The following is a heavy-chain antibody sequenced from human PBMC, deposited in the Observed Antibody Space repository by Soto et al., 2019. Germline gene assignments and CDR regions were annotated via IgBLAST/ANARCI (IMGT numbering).Heavy chain of an antibody. D-gene: IGHD1-7*01. CDR2: IIPIFGST. Sequence: SVKVSCKASGGTFSRYAISWVRQAPGQGLEWMGGIIPIFGSTNYAQKFQGRVTITAEKSTSTAYTELSSLRSEDTAVYYCARGDNWNYNWFDPWGQGTLVTVSS. CDR1: GGTFSRYA. CDR3: ARGDNWNYNWFDP. V-gene: IGHV1-69*06. J-gene: IGHJ5*02.